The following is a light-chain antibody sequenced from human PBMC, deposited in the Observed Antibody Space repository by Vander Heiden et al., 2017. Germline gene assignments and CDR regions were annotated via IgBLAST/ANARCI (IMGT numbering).Light chain of an antibody. V-gene: IGLV2-14*01. Sequence: QSALTQPASVSGSPGQSITISCTGSSSDVGAYNYVSWFQQHPGKAPRLMIYEVTNRPLGVSNRFSGSKSGNTASLTISGLQAEDEADYYCSSYSSSNSLLFGGGTKVTVL. CDR3: SSYSSSNSLL. CDR1: SSDVGAYNY. J-gene: IGLJ3*02. CDR2: EVT.